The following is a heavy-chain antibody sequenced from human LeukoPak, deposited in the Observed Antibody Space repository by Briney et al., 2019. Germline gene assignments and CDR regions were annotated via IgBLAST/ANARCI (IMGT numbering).Heavy chain of an antibody. J-gene: IGHJ5*02. Sequence: PSENLSLTCTVSGGSISSYYWSWIRQPAGKGLEWIGRIYTSGSTNYNPSLKSRVTISVDTSKNQFSLKLSSVTAADTAVYYCARVGDCSVDSNCYHFADWFDPWGQGTLVTVSS. CDR1: GGSISSYY. CDR2: IYTSGST. CDR3: ARVGDCSVDSNCYHFADWFDP. V-gene: IGHV4-4*07. D-gene: IGHD2-15*01.